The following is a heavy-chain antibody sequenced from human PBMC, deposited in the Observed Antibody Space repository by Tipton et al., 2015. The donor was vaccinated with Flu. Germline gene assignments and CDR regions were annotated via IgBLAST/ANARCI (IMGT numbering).Heavy chain of an antibody. J-gene: IGHJ6*02. CDR3: ARGVNQRRNPLYDYYAMDV. CDR1: GFTFSYYW. CDR2: IEQDGSEK. D-gene: IGHD2/OR15-2a*01. Sequence: SLRLSCAASGFTFSYYWMTWVRQAPGKGLEWVANIEQDGSEKYFVDSVKGRFTISRDNAKNSLYLQMNSLRAEDTAVYYCARGVNQRRNPLYDYYAMDVWGLGTTVTVSS. V-gene: IGHV3-7*01.